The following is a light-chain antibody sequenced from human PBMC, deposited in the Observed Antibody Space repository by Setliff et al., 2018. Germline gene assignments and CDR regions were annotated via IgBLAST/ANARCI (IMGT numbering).Light chain of an antibody. J-gene: IGLJ3*02. CDR3: LLDMGGGIGV. Sequence: QTVVTQEPSFAVSPGGTVTLTCGLSSGSVSESHYASWYQQTPGQAPRTLIYSTNSRSSGVPNRFSGSILGNKAALTITGAQAEDESDYYCLLDMGGGIGVFGGGTKVTVL. CDR2: STN. V-gene: IGLV8-61*01. CDR1: SGSVSESHY.